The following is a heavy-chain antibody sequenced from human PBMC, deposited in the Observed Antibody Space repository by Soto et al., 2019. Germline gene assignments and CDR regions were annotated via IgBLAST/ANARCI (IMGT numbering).Heavy chain of an antibody. Sequence: PGESLKISGKGSGYSFTIYCISWVLQMPRKGLEWMGRIDPSDSYTNYSPSFQGHVTISADKSISTAYLQWSSLKASDTAMYYCARHRDYSTYFDAFDIWGQGTMVTVSS. J-gene: IGHJ3*02. D-gene: IGHD4-4*01. CDR2: IDPSDSYT. CDR3: ARHRDYSTYFDAFDI. V-gene: IGHV5-10-1*01. CDR1: GYSFTIYC.